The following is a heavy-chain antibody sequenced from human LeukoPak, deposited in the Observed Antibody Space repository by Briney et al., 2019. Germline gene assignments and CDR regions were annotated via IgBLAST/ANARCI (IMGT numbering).Heavy chain of an antibody. V-gene: IGHV1-69*06. CDR2: IIPIFGTA. J-gene: IGHJ3*02. D-gene: IGHD3-9*01. Sequence: RASVKVSCKASGGTFSSYAISWVRQAPGQGLAWMGGIIPIFGTANYAQKFQGRVTITADKSTSTAYMELSSLRSEDTAVYYCARGYGGYFDWLLYFRGLDAFDIWGQGTMVTVSS. CDR3: ARGYGGYFDWLLYFRGLDAFDI. CDR1: GGTFSSYA.